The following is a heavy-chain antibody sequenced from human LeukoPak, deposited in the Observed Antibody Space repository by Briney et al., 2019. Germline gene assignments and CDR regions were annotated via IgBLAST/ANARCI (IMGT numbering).Heavy chain of an antibody. Sequence: HRASVKVSCKASGYTFTSYYMHWVRQAPGQGLEWMGIINPSGGSTSYAQKFQGRVTMTRDTSTSTVYMELSSLRSEDTAVYYCARDRTGRYYYGSGSYYNPTNEFDYWGQGTLVTVSS. CDR3: ARDRTGRYYYGSGSYYNPTNEFDY. CDR2: INPSGGST. J-gene: IGHJ4*02. D-gene: IGHD3-10*01. V-gene: IGHV1-46*01. CDR1: GYTFTSYY.